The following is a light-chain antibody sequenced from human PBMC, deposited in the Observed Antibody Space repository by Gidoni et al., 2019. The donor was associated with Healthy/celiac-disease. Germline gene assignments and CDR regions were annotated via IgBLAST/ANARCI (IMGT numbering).Light chain of an antibody. CDR2: AAS. Sequence: DIQMPKSPSSLSASVGDRVTITCRASQSISSYLNWYQQKPGKAPKLLIYAASSLQSGVPSRVSGSGSGTDFTLTISSLQPEDFATYYCQQSYSTPRTFGQGTKVEIK. CDR1: QSISSY. J-gene: IGKJ1*01. V-gene: IGKV1-39*01. CDR3: QQSYSTPRT.